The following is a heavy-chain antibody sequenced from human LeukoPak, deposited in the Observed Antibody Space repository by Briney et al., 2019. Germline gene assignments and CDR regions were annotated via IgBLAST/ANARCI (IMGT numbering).Heavy chain of an antibody. Sequence: SQTLSLTCTVSGGSISSGDYYWSWIRQPPGKGLEWIGYIYYSGSTYYNPSLKSRVTISVGTSKNQFSLKLSSVTAADTAVYYCARDGGGYGEFDYWGQGTLVTVSS. J-gene: IGHJ4*02. CDR1: GGSISSGDYY. V-gene: IGHV4-30-4*01. CDR3: ARDGGGYGEFDY. CDR2: IYYSGST. D-gene: IGHD4-17*01.